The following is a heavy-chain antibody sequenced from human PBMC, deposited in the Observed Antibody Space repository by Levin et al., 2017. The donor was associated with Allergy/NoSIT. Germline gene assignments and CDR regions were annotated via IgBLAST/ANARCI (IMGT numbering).Heavy chain of an antibody. D-gene: IGHD5-18*01. Sequence: PGESLKISCEASGFIFEDYAMHWVRQVPGKGLEWVAGISWSSHSLGYADSVKGRFTISRDNAKNSLYFQMYSLRFEDTALYYCTKDVFRRYSLGSKFEVYGLDVWSHGTAVTV. CDR3: TKDVFRRYSLGSKFEVYGLDV. CDR1: GFIFEDYA. J-gene: IGHJ6*02. CDR2: ISWSSHSL. V-gene: IGHV3-9*01.